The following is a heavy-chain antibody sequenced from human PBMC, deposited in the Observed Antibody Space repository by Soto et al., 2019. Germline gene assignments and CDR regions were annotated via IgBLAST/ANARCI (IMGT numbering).Heavy chain of an antibody. D-gene: IGHD3-22*01. Sequence: GGSLRRSCATSGFMFSSYAMTWVRQAPGKGLEWVSALSGGGDSTDYADSVKGRFIISRDNAKNTLYLQMNSLRAEDTAVYYCARPRYDSTGTPFDHWGLGTLVTVS. V-gene: IGHV3-23*01. CDR3: ARPRYDSTGTPFDH. CDR2: LSGGGDST. CDR1: GFMFSSYA. J-gene: IGHJ4*02.